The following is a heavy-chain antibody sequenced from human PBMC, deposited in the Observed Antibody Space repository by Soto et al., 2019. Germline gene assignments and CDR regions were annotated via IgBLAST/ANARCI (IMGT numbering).Heavy chain of an antibody. D-gene: IGHD1-1*01. J-gene: IGHJ5*02. CDR2: IYYSGST. CDR3: ARARRGTSPTTGFGFDP. V-gene: IGHV4-31*03. Sequence: SETLSLTCTVSGGSISSGGYYWSWIRQHPGKGLEWIGYIYYSGSTYYNPSLKSRVTISVDTSKNQFSLKLSSVTAADTAVYYCARARRGTSPTTGFGFDPWGQGTLVTVSS. CDR1: GGSISSGGYY.